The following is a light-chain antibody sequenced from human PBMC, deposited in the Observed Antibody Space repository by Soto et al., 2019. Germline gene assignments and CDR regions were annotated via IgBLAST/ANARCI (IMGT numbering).Light chain of an antibody. Sequence: EIVLTQSPDTLSVSPGASATLSGRASQSVRSSYLAWYQQTPGQTPRLLIYAASSRATGIPDRFSGSGSGTDFSLTISRLEAEDFAVYYCQQYGSSPRTFGQGTKVDI. V-gene: IGKV3-20*01. CDR3: QQYGSSPRT. CDR2: AAS. CDR1: QSVRSSY. J-gene: IGKJ1*01.